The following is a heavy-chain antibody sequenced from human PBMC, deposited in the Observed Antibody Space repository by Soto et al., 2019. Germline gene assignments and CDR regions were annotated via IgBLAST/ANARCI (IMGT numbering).Heavy chain of an antibody. J-gene: IGHJ4*02. Sequence: QVQLLESGGGVVQPGRSLRLSCAASGFSFNTYGMHWVRQAPGKGLEWVAVISYNGDKTFYADSVKGRFTISTDNSQSTLYLQMTSLTPEDTAVYYCAKARIRGTSYFDYWGQGTLVTFSS. CDR1: GFSFNTYG. D-gene: IGHD6-6*01. V-gene: IGHV3-30*18. CDR3: AKARIRGTSYFDY. CDR2: ISYNGDKT.